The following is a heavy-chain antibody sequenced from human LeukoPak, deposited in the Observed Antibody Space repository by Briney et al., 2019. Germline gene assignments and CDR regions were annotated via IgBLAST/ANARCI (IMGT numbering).Heavy chain of an antibody. V-gene: IGHV4-59*08. D-gene: IGHD3-16*01. J-gene: IGHJ4*02. CDR3: ARQSFRGLDRHGFDY. CDR1: GGSISFYY. Sequence: PSETLSLTCTVSGGSISFYYWSWIRQPPGKGLEWIGYVYSIGRTNYNPSLESRVTISVDTSKNQFSLKLSSVTAADTAVYYCARQSFRGLDRHGFDYWGQGTLVTVSS. CDR2: VYSIGRT.